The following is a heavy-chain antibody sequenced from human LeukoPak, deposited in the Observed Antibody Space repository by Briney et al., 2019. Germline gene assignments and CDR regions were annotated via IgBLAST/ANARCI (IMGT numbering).Heavy chain of an antibody. Sequence: GESLKISCESSGYSFTSYWIGWVRQMPGKGLEWMGIIYPGDSNTRYSPSFQGQVTISADKSISTAYLQWSSLKASDSAMYYCVQCGGDCYTSSHCGQGTLVTVSS. CDR2: IYPGDSNT. J-gene: IGHJ4*02. CDR1: GYSFTSYW. D-gene: IGHD2-21*02. CDR3: VQCGGDCYTSSH. V-gene: IGHV5-51*01.